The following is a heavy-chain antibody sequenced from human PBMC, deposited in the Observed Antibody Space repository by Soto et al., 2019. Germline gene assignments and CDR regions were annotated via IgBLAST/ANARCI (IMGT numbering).Heavy chain of an antibody. Sequence: SETLSLTCTVSGGSISSYYWSWIRQPPGKGLEWIGYIYYSGRTNYNPSLKSRVTISVDTSKNQFSLKLSSVTTADTAVYYCARLYGLDAFDIWGQGTMVTVSS. V-gene: IGHV4-59*01. CDR3: ARLYGLDAFDI. J-gene: IGHJ3*02. D-gene: IGHD4-17*01. CDR2: IYYSGRT. CDR1: GGSISSYY.